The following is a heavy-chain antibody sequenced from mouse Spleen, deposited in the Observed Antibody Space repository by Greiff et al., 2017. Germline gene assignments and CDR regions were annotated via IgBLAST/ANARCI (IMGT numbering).Heavy chain of an antibody. J-gene: IGHJ2*01. V-gene: IGHV14-4*01. CDR2: IDPENGDT. CDR3: TTGNGNFDY. CDR1: GFNIKGDY. Sequence: VQLQQPGAELVRPGASVKLSCTASGFNIKGDYMHWVKQRPEQGLEWIGWIDPENGDTEYAAKFQGKATITADTSSNTAYLQLSSLTSEDTAVYYCTTGNGNFDYWGQGTTLTVSS. D-gene: IGHD2-1*01.